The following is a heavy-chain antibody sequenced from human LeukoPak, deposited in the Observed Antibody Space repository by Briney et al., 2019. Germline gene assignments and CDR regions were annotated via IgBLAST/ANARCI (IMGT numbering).Heavy chain of an antibody. Sequence: GASVKVSCKASGYSLMSYGISWVRQTPGQGLEWMGWVNNNIVNTNNGKKFQGRVTVTTDTSTSTAYMELRRLRFDDTAVYYCARDLKIRGRPGTFEIWGQGTTVIVSP. CDR3: ARDLKIRGRPGTFEI. V-gene: IGHV1-18*01. CDR2: VNNNIVNT. CDR1: GYSLMSYG. D-gene: IGHD3-16*01. J-gene: IGHJ3*02.